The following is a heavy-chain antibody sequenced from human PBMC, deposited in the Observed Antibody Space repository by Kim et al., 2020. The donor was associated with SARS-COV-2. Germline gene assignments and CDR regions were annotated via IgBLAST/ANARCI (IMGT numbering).Heavy chain of an antibody. J-gene: IGHJ6*02. CDR1: GGSISSYD. CDR2: IYYSGST. Sequence: SETLSLTCTVSGGSISSYDWSWIRQPPGKGLEWIGYIYYSGSTNYNPSLKSRVTISVDTSKNQFSLKLSSVTAADTAVYYCARVPPLGQQLVEGGYYYYGMDVWGQGTTVTVSS. D-gene: IGHD6-13*01. CDR3: ARVPPLGQQLVEGGYYYYGMDV. V-gene: IGHV4-59*01.